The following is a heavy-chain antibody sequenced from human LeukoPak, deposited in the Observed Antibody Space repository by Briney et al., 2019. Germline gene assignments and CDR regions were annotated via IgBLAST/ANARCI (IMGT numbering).Heavy chain of an antibody. CDR2: VYYSGST. D-gene: IGHD6-13*01. V-gene: IGHV4-39*01. CDR3: ARRSSSWYSKIDS. CDR1: GGSISSSSYY. J-gene: IGHJ4*02. Sequence: SETLSLTCTVSGGSISSSSYYWGWIRQPPGKGLEWIGNVYYSGSTFYNPSLKSRVTISEDTSKNQFSLKLSSVTAADTAVYYCARRSSSWYSKIDSWGQGTLVTVSS.